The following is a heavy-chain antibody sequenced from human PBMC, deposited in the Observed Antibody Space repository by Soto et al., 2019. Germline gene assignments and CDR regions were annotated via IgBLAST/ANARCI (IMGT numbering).Heavy chain of an antibody. CDR1: GFTVSSYS. Sequence: GGSLRLSCAASGFTVSSYSMNWVRQAPGKGLEWVANIKQDGSEKYYVDSVKGRFTISRDNAKNSLYLQMNSLRAEDTAVYYCARDVPGGQLVLLWYYYYGMDVWGQGTTVTVSS. CDR3: ARDVPGGQLVLLWYYYYGMDV. CDR2: IKQDGSEK. V-gene: IGHV3-7*05. J-gene: IGHJ6*02. D-gene: IGHD6-6*01.